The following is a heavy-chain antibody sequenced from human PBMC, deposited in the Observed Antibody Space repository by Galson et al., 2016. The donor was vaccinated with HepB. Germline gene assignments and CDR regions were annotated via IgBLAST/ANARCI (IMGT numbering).Heavy chain of an antibody. CDR1: GFTFNTYA. J-gene: IGHJ6*02. CDR2: IYSGGTT. D-gene: IGHD1-26*01. CDR3: AKGALQGGYYGFDV. Sequence: SPRLSCAASGFTFNTYAMSWVRQAPGKGLEWVSVIYSGGTTYYADSVKGRFTISRDNSKNTLYLQMNSLRAEDTAVYYCAKGALQGGYYGFDVWGQGTTVTVSS. V-gene: IGHV3-23*03.